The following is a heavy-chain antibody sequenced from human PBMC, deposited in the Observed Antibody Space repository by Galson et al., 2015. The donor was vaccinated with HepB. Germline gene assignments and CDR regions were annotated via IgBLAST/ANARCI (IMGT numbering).Heavy chain of an antibody. V-gene: IGHV3-33*01. Sequence: SLRLSCAASGFTFSNYGMNWVRQAPGKGLEWVALIWYDGHNKYYADSVKGRFTISRDNSKNTLFLQMKSLRAEDTALYYCSRARVGRSGIYYNFNYYYMDDWGKGTTVTVSS. D-gene: IGHD3-10*01. CDR3: SRARVGRSGIYYNFNYYYMDD. J-gene: IGHJ6*03. CDR1: GFTFSNYG. CDR2: IWYDGHNK.